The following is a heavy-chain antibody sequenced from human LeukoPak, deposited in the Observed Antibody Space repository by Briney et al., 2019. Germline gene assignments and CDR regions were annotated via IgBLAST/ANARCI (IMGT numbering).Heavy chain of an antibody. CDR1: GYTFTGYY. V-gene: IGHV1-2*06. D-gene: IGHD3-22*01. CDR3: ARASYDSSGYRVFDY. CDR2: INPNSGGT. J-gene: IGHJ4*02. Sequence: ASVKVSCKASGYTFTGYYMHWVRQAPGQGLEWMGRINPNSGGTNYAQKFQGRVTMTRDTSISTAYMELSRLRSEDTAVYYCARASYDSSGYRVFDYWGQGTLVTVSS.